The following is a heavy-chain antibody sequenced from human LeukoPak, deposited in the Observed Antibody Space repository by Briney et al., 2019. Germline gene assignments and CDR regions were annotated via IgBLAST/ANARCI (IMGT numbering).Heavy chain of an antibody. CDR3: AKDQRREIVVVVAATPSYFDY. CDR1: GFTFSSYG. V-gene: IGHV3-30*02. CDR2: IRYDGSNK. Sequence: GGSLRLSCAASGFTFSSYGMHWVRQAPGKGLEWVAFIRYDGSNKYYADSVKGRFTISGDNSKNTLYLQMNSLRAEDTAAYYCAKDQRREIVVVVAATPSYFDYWGQGTLVTVSS. D-gene: IGHD2-15*01. J-gene: IGHJ4*02.